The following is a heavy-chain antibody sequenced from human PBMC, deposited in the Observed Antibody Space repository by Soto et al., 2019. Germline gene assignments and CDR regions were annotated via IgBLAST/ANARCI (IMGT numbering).Heavy chain of an antibody. V-gene: IGHV3-7*01. J-gene: IGHJ2*01. CDR2: ISPDGSDK. CDR3: ARARIDL. CDR1: GFRFSSYW. Sequence: EVQVVESGGGLVQPGGSLRLSCAASGFRFSSYWMTWVRQAPGKGLEWVANISPDGSDKYYVDSVKGRFTISRDHVKNSLYLQVNSLRVDDTALYYCARARIDLWGRGTLVTVSS.